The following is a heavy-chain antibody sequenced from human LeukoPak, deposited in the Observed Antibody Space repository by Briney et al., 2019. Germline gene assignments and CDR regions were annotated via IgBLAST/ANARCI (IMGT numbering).Heavy chain of an antibody. CDR2: INPSGGST. CDR3: ARDLGTEGYCSGGSCSSFDY. CDR1: GYTFTSYY. Sequence: ASVKVSCKASGYTFTSYYMHWVRQAPGQGLEWMGIINPSGGSTSYAQKFQGRVTMTRDMSTSTVYMELSSLRSEDTAVYYCARDLGTEGYCSGGSCSSFDYWGQGTLVTVSS. D-gene: IGHD2-15*01. J-gene: IGHJ4*02. V-gene: IGHV1-46*01.